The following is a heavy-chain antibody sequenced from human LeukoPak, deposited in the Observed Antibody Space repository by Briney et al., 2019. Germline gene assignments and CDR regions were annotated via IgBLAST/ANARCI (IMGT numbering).Heavy chain of an antibody. V-gene: IGHV4-39*07. D-gene: IGHD2-15*01. Sequence: SETLSLTRTVSGGSVSSSSYYWGWIRQPPGKGLGWIGSIHYSGSTYYNPSLKSRVTISVDTSKNQFSLKLSSVTAADTAVYYCARLVVVAATLYYFDYWGQGTLVTVSS. J-gene: IGHJ4*02. CDR1: GGSVSSSSYY. CDR3: ARLVVVAATLYYFDY. CDR2: IHYSGST.